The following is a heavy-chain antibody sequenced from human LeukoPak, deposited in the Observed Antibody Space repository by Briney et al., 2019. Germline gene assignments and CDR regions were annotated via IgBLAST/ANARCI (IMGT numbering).Heavy chain of an antibody. CDR3: ARSHPSDTSGWSNPYFDK. D-gene: IGHD3-22*01. J-gene: IGHJ4*02. CDR2: ISYDGSNT. CDR1: GFTFSNYG. Sequence: GGSLSLSCAATGFTFSNYGIHWVRQAPGKGLEWVALISYDGSNTWYADSVKGRFTISSDNSKDPLYLQMTRLGVEDTALYYCARSHPSDTSGWSNPYFDKWGQGTLVTVSS. V-gene: IGHV3-30*04.